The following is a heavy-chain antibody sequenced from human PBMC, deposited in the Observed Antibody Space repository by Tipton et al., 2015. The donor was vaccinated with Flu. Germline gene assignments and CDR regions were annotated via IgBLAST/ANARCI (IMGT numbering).Heavy chain of an antibody. D-gene: IGHD6-13*01. Sequence: QLVQSGAEVKKPGASVKVSCKASGYTFTSYYMHWVRQAPGQGLEWMGIINPSGGSTSYAQKLQGRVTMTRDTSTSTAYMELSSLRSEDTAVYYCARTVVAAAEVGMGAFDIWGQGTMVTVSS. CDR2: INPSGGST. J-gene: IGHJ3*02. CDR1: GYTFTSYY. V-gene: IGHV1-46*04. CDR3: ARTVVAAAEVGMGAFDI.